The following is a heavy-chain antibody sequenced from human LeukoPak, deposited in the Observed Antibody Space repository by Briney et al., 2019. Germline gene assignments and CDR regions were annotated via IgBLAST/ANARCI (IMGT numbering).Heavy chain of an antibody. CDR1: GGSFSGYY. Sequence: SETLCLTCVVYGGSFSGYYWSWIRQPPGKGLEWIGEINHSGSTNYNPSLKSRVTISVDTSKNQFSLKLSSVTAADTAVYYCARKAPHYYDSSGYYDSHHFDYWGQGTLVTVSS. V-gene: IGHV4-34*01. J-gene: IGHJ4*02. CDR3: ARKAPHYYDSSGYYDSHHFDY. D-gene: IGHD3-22*01. CDR2: INHSGST.